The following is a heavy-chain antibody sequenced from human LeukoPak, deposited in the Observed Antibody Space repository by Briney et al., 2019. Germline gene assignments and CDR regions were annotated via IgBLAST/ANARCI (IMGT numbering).Heavy chain of an antibody. V-gene: IGHV3-23*01. CDR1: GFTFNSFA. CDR3: AKGLGVGGYTRYKGFDQ. D-gene: IGHD3-16*02. Sequence: GGSLRLSCAASGFTFNSFAMNWVRQAPGKGLEWVSSISGSEGSSHYADFVKGRFTISRDNSKNTLHLQMNSLRAEDTAVYYCAKGLGVGGYTRYKGFDQWGQGTLVTVSS. J-gene: IGHJ4*02. CDR2: ISGSEGSS.